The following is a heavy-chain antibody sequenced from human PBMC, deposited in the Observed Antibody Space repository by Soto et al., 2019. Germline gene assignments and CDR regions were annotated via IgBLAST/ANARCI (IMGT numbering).Heavy chain of an antibody. CDR2: MNPGSGDT. D-gene: IGHD3-16*01. CDR3: ARMATFGSLNWFDP. V-gene: IGHV1-8*01. J-gene: IGHJ5*02. Sequence: SVKVSCKASGYSFTNNDVSWVRQATGQGLEWMGWMNPGSGDTGYAQKFQGRVTMTRDISTATAYMELSSLRSDDTATYYCARMATFGSLNWFDPWGQGTLVTVSS. CDR1: GYSFTNND.